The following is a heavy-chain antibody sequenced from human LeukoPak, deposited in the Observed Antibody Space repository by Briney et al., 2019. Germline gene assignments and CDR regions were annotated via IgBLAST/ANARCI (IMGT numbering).Heavy chain of an antibody. V-gene: IGHV1-46*01. CDR2: INPSGGST. CDR3: ARVISRYSILGAFDI. CDR1: GYTFTSYY. J-gene: IGHJ3*02. Sequence: GASVKVSCKASGYTFTSYYMHWVRQAPGQGLEWMGIINPSGGSTSYAQKFQGRVTMTRDTSISTAYMELSRLRSDDTAVYYCARVISRYSILGAFDIWGQGTMVTVSS. D-gene: IGHD2-15*01.